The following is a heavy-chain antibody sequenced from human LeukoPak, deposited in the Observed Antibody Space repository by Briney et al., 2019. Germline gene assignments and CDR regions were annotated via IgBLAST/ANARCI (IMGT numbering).Heavy chain of an antibody. J-gene: IGHJ1*01. D-gene: IGHD2-2*01. CDR1: GGSISSYY. V-gene: IGHV4-59*01. CDR3: ARGTPSSSQYFQH. CDR2: IYYSGST. Sequence: SETLSLTCSVSGGSISSYYWNWIRQPPGKGLEWIGYIYYSGSTNYNPSLKSRLTISVDTSKNQFSLKLTSVTAADTAVYYCARGTPSSSQYFQHWGQGTLVTVSS.